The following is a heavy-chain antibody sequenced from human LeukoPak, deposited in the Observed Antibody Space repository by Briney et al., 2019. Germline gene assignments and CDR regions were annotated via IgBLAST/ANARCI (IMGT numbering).Heavy chain of an antibody. D-gene: IGHD1-26*01. V-gene: IGHV3-23*01. Sequence: AGGSLRLSCAASGFTFSSYTMSWVRQAPGKGLEWVSAISGSGGSTYYADSVKGRFTISRDNSKNTLYLQMNSLRAEDTAVYYCAKVFSVEWELLVYFDYWGQGTLVTISS. CDR2: ISGSGGST. CDR3: AKVFSVEWELLVYFDY. CDR1: GFTFSSYT. J-gene: IGHJ4*02.